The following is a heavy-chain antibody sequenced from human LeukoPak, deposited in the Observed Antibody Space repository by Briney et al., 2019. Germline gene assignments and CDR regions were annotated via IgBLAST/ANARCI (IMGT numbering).Heavy chain of an antibody. Sequence: EASVTVSCKASGGTFSSYAISWVRQAPGQGLEWMGGIIPIFGTANYAQKFQGRVTITADKSTSTAYMELSSLRSEDTAVYYCARGSQWELVFYFDYWGQGTLVTVSS. CDR1: GGTFSSYA. CDR3: ARGSQWELVFYFDY. J-gene: IGHJ4*02. D-gene: IGHD1-26*01. V-gene: IGHV1-69*06. CDR2: IIPIFGTA.